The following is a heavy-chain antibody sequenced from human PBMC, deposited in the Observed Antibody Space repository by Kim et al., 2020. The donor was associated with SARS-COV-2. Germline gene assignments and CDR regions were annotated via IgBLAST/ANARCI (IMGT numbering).Heavy chain of an antibody. J-gene: IGHJ4*02. CDR3: TRHLADSNNILTGYRE. V-gene: IGHV3-73*01. D-gene: IGHD3-9*01. Sequence: SVKGRFTISRDDSKNTAYLQMNSLKTEDTAVYYCTRHLADSNNILTGYREWGQGTLVTVSS.